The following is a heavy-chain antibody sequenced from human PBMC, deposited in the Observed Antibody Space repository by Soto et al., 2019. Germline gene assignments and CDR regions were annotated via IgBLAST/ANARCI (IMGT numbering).Heavy chain of an antibody. CDR1: GFTFSSYG. V-gene: IGHV3-33*01. CDR2: IWYDGSNK. CDR3: GREVRGVIGVPDY. J-gene: IGHJ4*02. D-gene: IGHD3-10*01. Sequence: QVQLVESGGGVVQPGRSLRLSCAASGFTFSSYGMHWVRQAPGKGLEWVAVIWYDGSNKYYADSVKGRFTISRDNSKNTLYLQMNSLRAEDTAVYYCGREVRGVIGVPDYWGQGTLVTFSS.